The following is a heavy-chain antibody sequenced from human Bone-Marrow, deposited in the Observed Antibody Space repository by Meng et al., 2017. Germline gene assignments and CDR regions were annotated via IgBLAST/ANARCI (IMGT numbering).Heavy chain of an antibody. CDR2: IYSGGST. V-gene: IGHV3-53*01. CDR1: GFTVSSNY. D-gene: IGHD6-19*01. J-gene: IGHJ4*02. CDR3: AKDLRLIAVADLFDY. Sequence: GESLKISCAASGFTVSSNYMSWVRQAPGKGLEWVSVIYSGGSTYYADSVKGRFTISRDNSKNTLYLQMNSLRAEDTAVYYCAKDLRLIAVADLFDYWGQGTLVTVSS.